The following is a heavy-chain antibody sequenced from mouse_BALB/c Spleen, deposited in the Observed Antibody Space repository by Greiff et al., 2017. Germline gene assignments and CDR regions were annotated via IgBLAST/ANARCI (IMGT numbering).Heavy chain of an antibody. V-gene: IGHV5-9-4*01. Sequence: EVNVVESGGGLVKPGGSLKLSCAASGFTFSSYAMSWVRQSPEKRLEWVAEISSGGSYTYYPDTVTGRFTISRDNAKNTLYLEMSSLRSEDTAMYYCAPYDAWFAYWGQGTLVTVSA. CDR2: ISSGGSYT. CDR1: GFTFSSYA. D-gene: IGHD2-12*01. CDR3: APYDAWFAY. J-gene: IGHJ3*01.